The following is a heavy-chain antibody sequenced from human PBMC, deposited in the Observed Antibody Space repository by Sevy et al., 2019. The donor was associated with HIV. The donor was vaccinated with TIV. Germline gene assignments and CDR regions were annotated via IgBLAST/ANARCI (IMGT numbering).Heavy chain of an antibody. Sequence: GGSLRLSCAASGFTFSIYWMTGVRQAPGKGLEWVANIKPDRSKKYYVDSVKGRFTISRDNAENSLYLQMNSLRAEDTAVYYCARAIALADSYWGQGTQVTVSS. CDR3: ARAIALADSY. V-gene: IGHV3-7*01. J-gene: IGHJ4*02. CDR2: IKPDRSKK. D-gene: IGHD6-13*01. CDR1: GFTFSIYW.